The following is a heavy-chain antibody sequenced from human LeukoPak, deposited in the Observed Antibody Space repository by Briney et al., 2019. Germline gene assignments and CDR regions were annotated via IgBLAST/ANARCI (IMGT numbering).Heavy chain of an antibody. CDR2: ISAYNGNT. CDR1: GYTFTSYG. CDR3: ARGDGQLERLGDFDY. Sequence: ASVKVSCKASGYTFTSYGISWVRQAPGQGLEWMGWISAYNGNTNYAQRLQGRVTMTTDTSTSTAYMELRSLRSDDTAVYYCARGDGQLERLGDFDYWGQGTLVTVSS. V-gene: IGHV1-18*01. J-gene: IGHJ4*02. D-gene: IGHD1-1*01.